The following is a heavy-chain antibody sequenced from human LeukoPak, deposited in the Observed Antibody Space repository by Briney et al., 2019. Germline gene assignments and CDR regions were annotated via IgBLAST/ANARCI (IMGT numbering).Heavy chain of an antibody. CDR1: GFDVSFNY. CDR3: ARVFDFWSGTNWFDP. CDR2: ISGSSTTM. V-gene: IGHV3-48*01. D-gene: IGHD3-3*01. J-gene: IGHJ5*02. Sequence: GGSLRLSCAASGFDVSFNYVGWVRQAPGKGLEWVSYISGSSTTMKYADSVKGRFIISRDNAKNSLYLQMNSLRGEDTAVYYCARVFDFWSGTNWFDPWGQGTLVTVSS.